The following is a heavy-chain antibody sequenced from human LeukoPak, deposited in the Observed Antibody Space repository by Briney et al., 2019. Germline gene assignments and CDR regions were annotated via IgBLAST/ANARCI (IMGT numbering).Heavy chain of an antibody. CDR3: AREGGSYEFDY. D-gene: IGHD1-26*01. CDR2: ISSSGSTI. J-gene: IGHJ4*02. CDR1: GFTFSSYE. V-gene: IGHV3-48*03. Sequence: PGGSLRLSCAASGFTFSSYEMNWVRQAPGKGLEWVSYISSSGSTIYYADSVKGRFTISRDNAKNSLYLQMSSLRAEDTAVYYCAREGGSYEFDYWGQGTLVTVSS.